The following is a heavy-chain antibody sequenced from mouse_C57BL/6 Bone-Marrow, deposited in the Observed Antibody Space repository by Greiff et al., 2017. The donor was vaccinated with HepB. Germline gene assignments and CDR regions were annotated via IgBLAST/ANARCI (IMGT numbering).Heavy chain of an antibody. CDR1: GYTFTSYW. D-gene: IGHD2-1*01. V-gene: IGHV1-69*01. J-gene: IGHJ2*01. CDR2: IDPSDSYT. Sequence: QVQLQQPGAELVMPGASVKLSCKASGYTFTSYWMHWVKQRPGPGLEWIGEIDPSDSYTNYNQKFKGKSTLTVDKSSSTAYMQLSSLTSEDSAVDYCARPSLPIPYYFDYWGQGTTLTVSS. CDR3: ARPSLPIPYYFDY.